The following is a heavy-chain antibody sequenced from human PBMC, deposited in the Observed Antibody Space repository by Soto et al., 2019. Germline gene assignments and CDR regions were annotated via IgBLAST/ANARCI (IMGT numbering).Heavy chain of an antibody. CDR1: GVTFSSCN. CDR3: AGGLGAAVGEDYYYYYCMDD. J-gene: IGHJ6*02. V-gene: IGHV3-21*05. D-gene: IGHD6-13*01. Sequence: GSLTLSCAASGVTFSSCNMNWIRHAPGKGLERVSYLSSSRSYIYYADSVKGRFTISRDNAKKSLYLQMNSLRAEEKAVYYCAGGLGAAVGEDYYYYYCMDDWGQGTTVTVSS. CDR2: LSSSRSYI.